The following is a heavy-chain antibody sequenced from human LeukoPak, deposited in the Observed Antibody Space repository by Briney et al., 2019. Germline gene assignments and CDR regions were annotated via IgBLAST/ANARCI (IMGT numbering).Heavy chain of an antibody. CDR2: ISGSGGST. V-gene: IGHV3-23*01. CDR1: GFTFSSYA. D-gene: IGHD3-22*01. J-gene: IGHJ4*02. Sequence: GGSLRLSCAASGFTFSSYAMSWVRQAPGKGLEWVSAISGSGGSTYYADSVKGRFTISRDNSKNTLYLQRNSLRAEATAVYYCGTPHYYDSSGYSGEFDYWGQGTLVTVSS. CDR3: GTPHYYDSSGYSGEFDY.